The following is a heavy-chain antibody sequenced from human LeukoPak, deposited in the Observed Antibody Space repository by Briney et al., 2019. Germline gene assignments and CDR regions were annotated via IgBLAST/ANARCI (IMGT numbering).Heavy chain of an antibody. J-gene: IGHJ3*02. CDR2: ISSSSNYI. Sequence: GGSLRLSCAASGFTFSEYSMNCVRQAPGKGLEWVSSISSSSNYIFYADSVKGRFTISRDTAKNALYLQMNSLTAADTAVYYCARVMAYSYRHDAFDIWGQGTMVTVSS. D-gene: IGHD5-18*01. CDR3: ARVMAYSYRHDAFDI. CDR1: GFTFSEYS. V-gene: IGHV3-21*01.